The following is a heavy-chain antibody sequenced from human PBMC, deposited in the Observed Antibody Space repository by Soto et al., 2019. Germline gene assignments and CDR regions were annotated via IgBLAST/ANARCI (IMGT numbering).Heavy chain of an antibody. CDR3: ARGDREDIAVVVGARPGEYGVDV. CDR1: GFTFRSYA. D-gene: IGHD2-15*01. CDR2: ISYDGSNK. Sequence: QVQLVESGGGVVQPGRSLRLSCAASGFTFRSYAMHWVRQAPGKGLECVAVISYDGSNKFYRDSVKGRFTISRYNSKNTLYLKINSLRYEDTSVYYCARGDREDIAVVVGARPGEYGVDVWGQGTTVTVSS. J-gene: IGHJ6*02. V-gene: IGHV3-30-3*01.